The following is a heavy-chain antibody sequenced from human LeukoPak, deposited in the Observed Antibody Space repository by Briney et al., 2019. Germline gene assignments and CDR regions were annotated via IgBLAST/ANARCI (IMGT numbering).Heavy chain of an antibody. D-gene: IGHD3-16*02. CDR2: INHSGST. V-gene: IGHV4-34*01. Sequence: PSETLSLTCAVYGGSFSGYYWSWIRQPPGKWLEWIGEINHSGSTNYNPSLKSRVTISVDTSKNQFSLKLSSVTAADTAVYYCAGGGGWGSYRYNNWVDSWGQGTLVTVSS. CDR1: GGSFSGYY. CDR3: AGGGGWGSYRYNNWVDS. J-gene: IGHJ5*01.